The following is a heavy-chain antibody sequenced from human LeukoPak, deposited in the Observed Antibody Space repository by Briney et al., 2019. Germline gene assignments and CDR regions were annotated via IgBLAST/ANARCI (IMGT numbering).Heavy chain of an antibody. CDR3: VRDRGTYRPIDY. V-gene: IGHV3-21*04. Sequence: GGSLRLSCAASGFTFSSYAMNWVRQAPGKGLEWVSSISYTGTYIYYADSVKGRFTISRDNAQNSLYLQMNSLRAEDTAIYYCVRDRGTYRPIDYWGQGTLVTVSS. CDR1: GFTFSSYA. D-gene: IGHD1-26*01. J-gene: IGHJ4*02. CDR2: ISYTGTYI.